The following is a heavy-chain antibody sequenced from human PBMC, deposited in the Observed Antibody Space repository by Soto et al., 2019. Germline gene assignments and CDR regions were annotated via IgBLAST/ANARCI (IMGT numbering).Heavy chain of an antibody. Sequence: GGSLRLSCAVSGFTVSNNYMSWVRQAPGKGLEGVSVIYSGGYTAYGDSVKGRFTISRDNSKNTLYLQMNSLRADDTAVYYCAKEDDILTGYRRTFDYWGQGTLVTVSS. CDR3: AKEDDILTGYRRTFDY. D-gene: IGHD3-9*01. CDR2: IYSGGYT. J-gene: IGHJ4*02. CDR1: GFTVSNNY. V-gene: IGHV3-53*01.